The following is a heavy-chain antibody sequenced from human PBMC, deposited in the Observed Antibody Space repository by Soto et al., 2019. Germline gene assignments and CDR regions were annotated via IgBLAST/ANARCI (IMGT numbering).Heavy chain of an antibody. J-gene: IGHJ4*02. CDR2: INTRGGTT. CDR1: GYTLTRFY. Sequence: QVQLVQSGAEVRKPGASVRLSCKASGYTLTRFYLHWVRQAPGQGLEWMGIINTRGGTTAYAQKFRGRLTVTRVTSTSTVYIELSNLRSEDTAIYYCARGPDDSDVPRWDYWGQGTRVTVSS. CDR3: ARGPDDSDVPRWDY. V-gene: IGHV1-46*01. D-gene: IGHD4-17*01.